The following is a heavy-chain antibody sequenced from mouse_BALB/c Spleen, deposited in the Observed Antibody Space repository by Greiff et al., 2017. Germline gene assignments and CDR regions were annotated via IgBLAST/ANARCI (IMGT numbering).Heavy chain of an antibody. CDR2: IRSKSNNYAT. CDR3: VREGYDVYAMDY. V-gene: IGHV10-3*03. D-gene: IGHD2-14*01. J-gene: IGHJ4*01. CDR1: GFTFNTYA. Sequence: EVQLVESGGGLVQPKGSLKLSCAASGFTFNTYAMHWVCQAPGKGLEWVARIRSKSNNYATYYADSVKDRFTISRDDSQSMLYLQMNNLKTEDTAIYYCVREGYDVYAMDYWGQGTSVTVSS.